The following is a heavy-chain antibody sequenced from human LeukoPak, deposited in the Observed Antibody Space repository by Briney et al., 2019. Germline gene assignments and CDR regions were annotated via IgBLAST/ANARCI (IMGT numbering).Heavy chain of an antibody. CDR2: ISSSGSTI. J-gene: IGHJ4*02. Sequence: GGSLRLSCAASGFTFSDYYMSWIRQAPGKGLEWVSYISSSGSTIYYADSVKGRFTISRDNAKNSLYLQMNSLRAEDTAVYYCARGRCPNGVCYDDRGHFDFWGQGTLVTVSS. V-gene: IGHV3-11*01. D-gene: IGHD2-8*01. CDR1: GFTFSDYY. CDR3: ARGRCPNGVCYDDRGHFDF.